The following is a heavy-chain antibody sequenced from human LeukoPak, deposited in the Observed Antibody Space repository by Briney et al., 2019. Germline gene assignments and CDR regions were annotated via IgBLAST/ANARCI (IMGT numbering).Heavy chain of an antibody. CDR2: IRYDGSNK. J-gene: IGHJ5*02. CDR1: GFTFSSYG. D-gene: IGHD3-10*01. V-gene: IGHV3-30*02. CDR3: ARHDWLTMVRGVISDNWFDP. Sequence: GGSLRLSCAASGFTFSSYGMHWVRQAPGKGLEWVAFIRYDGSNKYYADSVKGRFTISRDNSKNTLYLQMNSLRAEDTAVYYWARHDWLTMVRGVISDNWFDPWGQGTLVTVSS.